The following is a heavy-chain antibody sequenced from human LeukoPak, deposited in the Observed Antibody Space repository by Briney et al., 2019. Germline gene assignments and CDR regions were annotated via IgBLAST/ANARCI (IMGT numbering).Heavy chain of an antibody. CDR3: VKDYYVA. V-gene: IGHV3-23*01. J-gene: IGHJ5*02. D-gene: IGHD3-10*02. CDR1: GFTFSTYA. Sequence: GGSLRLSCVASGFTFSTYAMSWVRQAPGKGLDWVSTIPGSGGITYYADSVKGRFTISRDNSKNTVYLQMNSLRAEDTAVYYCVKDYYVAWGQGTLVTVSS. CDR2: IPGSGGIT.